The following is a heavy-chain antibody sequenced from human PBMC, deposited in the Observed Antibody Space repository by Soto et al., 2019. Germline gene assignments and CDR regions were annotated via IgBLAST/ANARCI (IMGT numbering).Heavy chain of an antibody. CDR1: GGTFSSYA. V-gene: IGHV1-69*13. CDR3: ARVFAAVATSSYFDY. CDR2: IIPIFGTA. Sequence: SVKVSCKASGGTFSSYAISWVRQAPGQGLEWMGGIIPIFGTANYAQKFQGRVTITADESTSTAYMELSSLRSEDTAVYYCARVFAAVATSSYFDYWGQGTLVTVSS. J-gene: IGHJ4*02. D-gene: IGHD5-12*01.